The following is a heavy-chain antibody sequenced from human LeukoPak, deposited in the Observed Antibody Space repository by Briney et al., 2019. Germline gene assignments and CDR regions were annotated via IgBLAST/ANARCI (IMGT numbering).Heavy chain of an antibody. CDR2: ISYDGSNK. D-gene: IGHD2-2*01. CDR1: GFIFSSYA. V-gene: IGHV3-30-3*01. J-gene: IGHJ3*02. CDR3: AKDYCSSTSCPYDAFDI. Sequence: GGSLRLSCAASGFIFSSYAMHWVRQAPGKGLEWVAVISYDGSNKYYADSVKGRFTISRDNSKNTLYLQMNSLRAEDTAVYYCAKDYCSSTSCPYDAFDIWGQGTMVTVSS.